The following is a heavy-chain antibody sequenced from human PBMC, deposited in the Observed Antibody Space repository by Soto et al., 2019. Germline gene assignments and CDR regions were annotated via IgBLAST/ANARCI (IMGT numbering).Heavy chain of an antibody. J-gene: IGHJ6*02. CDR1: GYTFTSYA. V-gene: IGHV1-3*01. CDR2: INAGNGNT. CDR3: ARPTAPYSSGWWVADYYYYGMDV. D-gene: IGHD6-19*01. Sequence: ASVKVSCKASGYTFTSYAMHWVRQAPGQRLEWMGWINAGNGNTKYSQKFQGRVTITRDTSASTAYMERSSLRSEDTAVYYCARPTAPYSSGWWVADYYYYGMDVCGQGTTVTVSS.